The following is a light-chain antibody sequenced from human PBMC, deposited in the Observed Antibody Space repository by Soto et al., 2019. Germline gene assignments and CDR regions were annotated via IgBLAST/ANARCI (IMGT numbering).Light chain of an antibody. Sequence: DIQMTQSPSTLSASVGDRVTITCRASQSISSWLAWYQQKPGKAPKLLIYKASTLESGAPSRFSGSGSGTEFTLTLSSLQPDDFATYYCQQYTSYPYTFGQGTKLEIK. V-gene: IGKV1-5*03. J-gene: IGKJ2*01. CDR1: QSISSW. CDR3: QQYTSYPYT. CDR2: KAS.